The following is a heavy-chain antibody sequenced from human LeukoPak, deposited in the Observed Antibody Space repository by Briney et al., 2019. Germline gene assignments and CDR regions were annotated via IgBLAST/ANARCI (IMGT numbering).Heavy chain of an antibody. CDR3: ARAPPGIATYFDY. J-gene: IGHJ4*02. CDR2: IYYSGST. D-gene: IGHD6-13*01. V-gene: IGHV4-30-4*01. CDR1: GGSISSGDYY. Sequence: TVSLTCTVSGGSISSGDYYWSWIRQPPGKGLEWIGYIYYSGSTYYNPSLKSRVTISVDTSKNQFSLKLSSVTAADTAVYYCARAPPGIATYFDYWGQGTLVTVSS.